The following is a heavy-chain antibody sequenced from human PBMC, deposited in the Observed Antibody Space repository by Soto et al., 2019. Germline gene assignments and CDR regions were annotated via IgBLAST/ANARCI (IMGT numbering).Heavy chain of an antibody. J-gene: IGHJ6*02. CDR3: AKSRDAYNFYFYYGMDV. D-gene: IGHD1-1*01. CDR2: ILYDGSNK. V-gene: IGHV3-30*18. CDR1: GFTFRNYG. Sequence: PGGSLRLSCAASGFTFRNYGMHWVRQTPGKGLEWVALILYDGSNKYYADSVKGRFTISRDNSKNTLYLQVSSLRAEDTAVYYCAKSRDAYNFYFYYGMDVWGQGTSVTVSS.